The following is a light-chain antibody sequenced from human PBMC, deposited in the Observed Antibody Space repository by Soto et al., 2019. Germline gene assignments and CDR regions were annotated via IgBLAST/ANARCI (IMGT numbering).Light chain of an antibody. CDR3: QQYYSTPKT. CDR2: WAS. J-gene: IGKJ1*01. CDR1: QNVLYSSNNKNY. V-gene: IGKV4-1*01. Sequence: DIVMTQSPDSLAVSLGERATINCESSQNVLYSSNNKNYLAWYQQKPGQSPKLLIYWASTRDSGVPDRFTGSGSGTVFTLTISSLQAEDVAVYYCQQYYSTPKTFGQGTKVEIK.